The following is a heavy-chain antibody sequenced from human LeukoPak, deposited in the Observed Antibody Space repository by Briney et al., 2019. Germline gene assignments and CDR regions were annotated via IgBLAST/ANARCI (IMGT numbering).Heavy chain of an antibody. CDR1: GGSISSYY. V-gene: IGHV4-4*07. D-gene: IGHD6-25*01. CDR2: IYTSGST. Sequence: SETLSLTCTVSGGSISSYYRSWIRQPAGKGLEWIGRIYTSGSTNYNPSLKSQVTMSVDTSKNQFSLKLSSVTAADTAVYYCAREVEAAATKDGLYMDVWGKGTTVTVSS. J-gene: IGHJ6*03. CDR3: AREVEAAATKDGLYMDV.